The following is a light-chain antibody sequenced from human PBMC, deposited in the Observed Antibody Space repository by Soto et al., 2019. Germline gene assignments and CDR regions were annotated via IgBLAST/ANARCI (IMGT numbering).Light chain of an antibody. J-gene: IGKJ1*01. V-gene: IGKV3-15*01. CDR1: QSVGTN. CDR2: GAS. CDR3: QEYSNWWT. Sequence: ETVMTQSPATLSVSPGERATLSCRASQSVGTNVAWYQHKPGQAPRLLIYGASTRATGVPARFSGSAPGAEFTLTISSLQSEDSAVYYCQEYSNWWTFGQGTKIEI.